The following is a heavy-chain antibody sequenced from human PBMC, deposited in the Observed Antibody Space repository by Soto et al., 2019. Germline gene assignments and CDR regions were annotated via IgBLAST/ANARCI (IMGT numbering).Heavy chain of an antibody. D-gene: IGHD6-13*01. CDR2: ISYDGSNK. CDR3: AKYSHSSRPLSGQGYFDL. Sequence: QVQLVESGGGVVQPGRSLRLSCAASGFTFSSYGMHWVRQAPGKGLEWVAVISYDGSNKDYADSVKGRFTISRDNSKNTLYLQMNSLRAEEPAVYYCAKYSHSSRPLSGQGYFDLWGRGTLVTVSS. CDR1: GFTFSSYG. J-gene: IGHJ2*01. V-gene: IGHV3-30*18.